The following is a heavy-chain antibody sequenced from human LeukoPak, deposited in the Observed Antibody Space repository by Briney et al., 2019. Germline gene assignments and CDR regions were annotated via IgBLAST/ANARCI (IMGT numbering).Heavy chain of an antibody. CDR3: AREPLGATVVTAPFDY. V-gene: IGHV1-2*02. D-gene: IGHD4-23*01. Sequence: GASVKVSCKASGYTFTGYYMHWVRQAPGQGLEWMGWINPNSGGTNYAQKFQGRVTMTRDTSISTAYMELSSLRSEDTAVYYCAREPLGATVVTAPFDYWGQGTLVTVSS. CDR2: INPNSGGT. CDR1: GYTFTGYY. J-gene: IGHJ4*02.